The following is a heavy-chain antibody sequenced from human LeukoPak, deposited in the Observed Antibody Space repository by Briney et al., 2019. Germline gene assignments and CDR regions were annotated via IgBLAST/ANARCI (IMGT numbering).Heavy chain of an antibody. CDR1: GGSISSSSYY. D-gene: IGHD3-22*01. Sequence: SETLSLTCTVSGGSISSSSYYWGWIRQPQGKGLEWIGSIYYSGSTYYNPSLKSRVTISVDTSKNQFSLKLSSVTAADTAVYYCARLNRGGGGVNYYDSSGYNYWGQGTLVTVSS. V-gene: IGHV4-39*01. CDR3: ARLNRGGGGVNYYDSSGYNY. CDR2: IYYSGST. J-gene: IGHJ4*02.